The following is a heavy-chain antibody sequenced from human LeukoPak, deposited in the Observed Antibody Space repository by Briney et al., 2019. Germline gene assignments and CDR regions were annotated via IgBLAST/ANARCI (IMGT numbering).Heavy chain of an antibody. V-gene: IGHV3-23*01. D-gene: IGHD4-17*01. CDR3: AKALGITVTTPDAFDI. Sequence: GGSLRLSCAASGFTFSSYAMSWVRQAPRKGLEWVSAISGSGGSTYYADSVKGPFTISRDNSKNTLYLQMNSLRAEDTAVYYCAKALGITVTTPDAFDIWGQGTMVTVSS. J-gene: IGHJ3*02. CDR2: ISGSGGST. CDR1: GFTFSSYA.